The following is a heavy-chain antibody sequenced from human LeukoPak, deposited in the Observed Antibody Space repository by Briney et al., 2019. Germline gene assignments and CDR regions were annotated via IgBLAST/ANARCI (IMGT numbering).Heavy chain of an antibody. Sequence: GGSLRLSCAASGFTFDDYAMHWVRQAPGKGLEWVAVIWYDGSNENYADSVRGRFTVSRDNSKNTLYLHMNSVRAEDTAVYYCARVAMSDSSGYCDYWGQGTLVTVSS. J-gene: IGHJ4*02. D-gene: IGHD3-22*01. CDR2: IWYDGSNE. CDR1: GFTFDDYA. CDR3: ARVAMSDSSGYCDY. V-gene: IGHV3-33*08.